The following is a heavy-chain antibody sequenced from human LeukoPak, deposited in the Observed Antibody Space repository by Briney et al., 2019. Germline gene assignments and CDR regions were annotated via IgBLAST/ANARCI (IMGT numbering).Heavy chain of an antibody. CDR2: IYHSGST. J-gene: IGHJ2*01. CDR1: GYSISSGYY. V-gene: IGHV4-38-2*02. Sequence: SETLSLTCTVSGYSISSGYYWGWIRQPPGKGLEWIGSIYHSGSTYYNPSLKSRVTISVDTSKNQFSLKLSSVTAADTAVYYCARGSSPYWYFDLWGRGTLVTVSS. CDR3: ARGSSPYWYFDL. D-gene: IGHD6-19*01.